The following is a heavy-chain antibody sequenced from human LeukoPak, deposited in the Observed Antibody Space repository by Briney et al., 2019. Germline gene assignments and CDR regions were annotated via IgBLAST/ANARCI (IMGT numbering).Heavy chain of an antibody. J-gene: IGHJ6*02. CDR1: GYXFTSYW. CDR3: ARSGLVSYYYYYGMDV. CDR2: IYPGDSDT. V-gene: IGHV5-51*01. Sequence: GESLKISCNGSGYXFTSYWICWVRQMPGKGLEWMGIIYPGDSDTRYSPSFQGQVTISADKSISTAYLQWSSLKASDTAMYYCARSGLVSYYYYYGMDVWGQGTSVTVSS. D-gene: IGHD6-6*01.